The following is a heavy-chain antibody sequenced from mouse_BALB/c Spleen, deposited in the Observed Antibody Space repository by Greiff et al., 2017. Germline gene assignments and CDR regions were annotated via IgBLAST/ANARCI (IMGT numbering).Heavy chain of an antibody. CDR1: GFAFSSYD. CDR2: ISNGGGST. J-gene: IGHJ1*01. V-gene: IGHV5-12-1*01. CDR3: ARQAGSSYNWYFDV. Sequence: EVQGVESGGGLVKPGGSLKLSCAASGFAFSSYDMSWVRQTPEKRLEWVAYISNGGGSTYYPDTVKGRFTISRDNAKNTLYLQMSSLKSEDTAMYYCARQAGSSYNWYFDVWGAGTTVTVSS. D-gene: IGHD1-1*01.